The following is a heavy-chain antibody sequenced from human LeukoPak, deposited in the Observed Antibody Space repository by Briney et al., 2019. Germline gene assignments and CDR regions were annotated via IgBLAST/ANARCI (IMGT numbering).Heavy chain of an antibody. V-gene: IGHV3-7*01. J-gene: IGHJ5*02. CDR3: ARDRPYYDFWSGLGP. CDR1: GFTFSSYW. D-gene: IGHD3-3*01. Sequence: GGSLRLSCAASGFTFSSYWLSWIRQAPGKGLEWVANIKQDGSAKYYVGSVKGRFTISRDNAKNSLYLQMNGLRAEDTAVYYWARDRPYYDFWSGLGPWGQGTLVTVSS. CDR2: IKQDGSAK.